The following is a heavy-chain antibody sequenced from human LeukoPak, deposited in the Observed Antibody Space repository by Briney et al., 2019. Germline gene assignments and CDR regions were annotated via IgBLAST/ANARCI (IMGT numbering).Heavy chain of an antibody. CDR3: AREIAAAPSPDAFDI. J-gene: IGHJ3*02. V-gene: IGHV1-2*04. CDR2: INPNSGGT. CDR1: GYTFTSYG. Sequence: ASVKVSCKASGYTFTSYGISWVRQAPGQGLEWMGWINPNSGGTNYAQKFQGWVTMSVDTSKNQFSLKLSSVTAADTAVYYCAREIAAAPSPDAFDIWGQGTMVTVSS. D-gene: IGHD6-13*01.